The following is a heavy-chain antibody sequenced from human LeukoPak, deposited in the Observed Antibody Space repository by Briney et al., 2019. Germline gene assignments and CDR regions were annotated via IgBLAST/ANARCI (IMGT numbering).Heavy chain of an antibody. CDR2: IYTSGST. D-gene: IGHD3-16*01. J-gene: IGHJ4*02. Sequence: SETLSLTCNVSGDSISNYYGSWIRQPAGKGLEWIGRIYTSGSTIYNPSLKSRVTMSVDTSKHQFSLKLSSVTAADTAVYYCATTLGQDYWGQGTLVTVSS. CDR3: ATTLGQDY. CDR1: GDSISNYY. V-gene: IGHV4-4*07.